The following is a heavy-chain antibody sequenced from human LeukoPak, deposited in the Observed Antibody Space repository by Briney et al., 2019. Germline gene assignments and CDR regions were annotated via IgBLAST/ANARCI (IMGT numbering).Heavy chain of an antibody. Sequence: PGRSLRLSCAASGFTFDDYAMHWVRQPPGKGLEWVSGISWNSGSIDYADSVKGRFTISRDNAKNSLYLQMNSLRAEDTALYYRAKDSCSGGSCYFTDAFDIWGQGTMVTVSS. CDR1: GFTFDDYA. CDR3: AKDSCSGGSCYFTDAFDI. D-gene: IGHD2-15*01. V-gene: IGHV3-9*01. J-gene: IGHJ3*02. CDR2: ISWNSGSI.